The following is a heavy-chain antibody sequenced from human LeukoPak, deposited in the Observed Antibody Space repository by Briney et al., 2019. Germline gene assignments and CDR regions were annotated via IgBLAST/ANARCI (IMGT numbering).Heavy chain of an antibody. J-gene: IGHJ4*02. V-gene: IGHV4-39*01. CDR3: ARSSSDWPFDY. D-gene: IGHD6-19*01. CDR1: GGSISSSNFY. Sequence: PSETLSLTCTVSGGSISSSNFYWGWIRQPPGKGLEWIGSIYYSGNTYYSPSFKSRVTMSVDTTKNQFSLKLNSVTAADTAVYYCARSSSDWPFDYWGQGTLVTVSS. CDR2: IYYSGNT.